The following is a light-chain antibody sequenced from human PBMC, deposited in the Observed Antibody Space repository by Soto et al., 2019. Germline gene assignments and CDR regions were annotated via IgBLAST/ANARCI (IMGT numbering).Light chain of an antibody. Sequence: DIQMTQSPSSLSASVGDRVTITCQASQDISNSLNWYQQKPGKAPKLLIYAASNLETGVPSRFSGSGSATDFTFTISSLQAEDIATYYCQQYDYLWTFGQGTKVEIK. V-gene: IGKV1-33*01. CDR3: QQYDYLWT. J-gene: IGKJ1*01. CDR1: QDISNS. CDR2: AAS.